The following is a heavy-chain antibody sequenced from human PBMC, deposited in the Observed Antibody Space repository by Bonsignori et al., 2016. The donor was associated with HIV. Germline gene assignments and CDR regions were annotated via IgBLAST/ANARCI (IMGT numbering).Heavy chain of an antibody. D-gene: IGHD2-15*01. V-gene: IGHV5-51*01. CDR2: IYPDDSDT. J-gene: IGHJ4*02. CDR3: ARPGPQQGCSGGCYYGLDY. Sequence: VRQMPGKGLEWMGIIYPDDSDTRYSPSFEGHVTISADKSINTAYLQWSSLEASDTAMYFCARPGPQQGCSGGCYYGLDYWGQGTLVTVSS.